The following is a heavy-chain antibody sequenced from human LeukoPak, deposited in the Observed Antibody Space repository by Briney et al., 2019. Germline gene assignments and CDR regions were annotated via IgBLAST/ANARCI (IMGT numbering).Heavy chain of an antibody. J-gene: IGHJ4*02. CDR2: ISGNGIST. CDR1: GFTFTNYA. D-gene: IGHD5-12*01. V-gene: IGHV3-23*01. CDR3: AKGAYDYIEIGYFDS. Sequence: PGGSLRLSCAASGFTFTNYAMSWVRQAPGKGLEWVSGISGNGISTYYADSVKGRFTISRDTSKNTLFLQMNSLRAEDTAIYYCAKGAYDYIEIGYFDSWGQGTLVTVSS.